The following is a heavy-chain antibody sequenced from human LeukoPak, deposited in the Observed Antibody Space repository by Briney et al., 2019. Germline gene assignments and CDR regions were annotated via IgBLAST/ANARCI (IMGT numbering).Heavy chain of an antibody. CDR2: IYTSGST. J-gene: IGHJ4*02. CDR1: GNSISSGDNY. D-gene: IGHD5-18*01. CDR3: VGRAFNYGFRLPFDN. Sequence: SQTLSLTCTVSGNSISSGDNYWSWIRQPAGKGLEWIGRIYTSGSTNYNPSLKSRVTISGDTSKNQFSLKLSSVTVADTAVYYCVGRAFNYGFRLPFDNWGQGTLVTVSS. V-gene: IGHV4-61*02.